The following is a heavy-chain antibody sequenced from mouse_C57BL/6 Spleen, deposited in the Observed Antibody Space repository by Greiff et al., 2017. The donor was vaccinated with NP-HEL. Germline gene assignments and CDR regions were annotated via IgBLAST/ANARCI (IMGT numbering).Heavy chain of an antibody. Sequence: EVKLQESGAELVRPGASVKLSCTASGFNIKDDYMHWVKQRPEQGLEWIGWIDPENGDTEYASKFQGKATITADTSSNTAYLQLSSLTSEDTAVYYCTTFITTVVATRKFAYWGQGTLVTVSA. CDR2: IDPENGDT. D-gene: IGHD1-1*01. CDR1: GFNIKDDY. CDR3: TTFITTVVATRKFAY. V-gene: IGHV14-4*01. J-gene: IGHJ3*01.